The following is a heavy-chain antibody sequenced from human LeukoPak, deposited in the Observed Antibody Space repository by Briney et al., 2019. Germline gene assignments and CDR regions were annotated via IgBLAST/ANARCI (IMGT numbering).Heavy chain of an antibody. J-gene: IGHJ5*02. CDR3: ARKRRNSSGYYYGP. CDR2: MNPNSGNT. CDR1: GYTFTIYD. V-gene: IGHV1-8*01. Sequence: ASVTVSFKASGYTFTIYDINWVRQAPGQGLEWMGWMNPNSGNTGYAQKFQGRVTMTRNTSISTAYMELSSLRSEDTAVYYCARKRRNSSGYYYGPWGQGTLVTVSS. D-gene: IGHD3-22*01.